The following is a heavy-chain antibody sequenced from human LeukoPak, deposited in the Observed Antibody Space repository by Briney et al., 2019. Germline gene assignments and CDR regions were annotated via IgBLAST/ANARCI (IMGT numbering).Heavy chain of an antibody. CDR1: GGTFSSYA. CDR2: IIPIFGTA. D-gene: IGHD3-16*01. Sequence: GASVKASCKASGGTFSSYAISWVRQAPGQGLEWMGGIIPIFGTANYAQKFQGRVTITADESTSTAYMELSSLRSEDTAVYYCALYDYVWYYFDYWGQGTLVTVSS. V-gene: IGHV1-69*13. CDR3: ALYDYVWYYFDY. J-gene: IGHJ4*02.